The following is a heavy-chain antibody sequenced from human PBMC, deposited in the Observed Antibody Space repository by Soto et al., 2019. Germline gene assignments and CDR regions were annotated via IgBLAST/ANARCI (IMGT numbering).Heavy chain of an antibody. D-gene: IGHD3-10*01. CDR2: ISSSSSTI. J-gene: IGHJ6*02. CDR3: ARDYYGSGSYYPDYYYYGMDV. V-gene: IGHV3-48*02. Sequence: EVQLVESGGGLVQPGGSLRLSCAASGFTFSSYSMNWVRQAPGKGLEWVSYISSSSSTIYYADSVKGRFTISRDNAKNSLYLQMNSLRDEDTDVYYCARDYYGSGSYYPDYYYYGMDVWGQGTTVTVSS. CDR1: GFTFSSYS.